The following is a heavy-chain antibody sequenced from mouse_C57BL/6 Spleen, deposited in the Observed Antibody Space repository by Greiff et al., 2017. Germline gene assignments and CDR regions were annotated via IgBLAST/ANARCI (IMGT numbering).Heavy chain of an antibody. CDR1: GFSLTSYG. V-gene: IGHV2-4*01. D-gene: IGHD4-1*02. CDR2: IWSGGST. J-gene: IGHJ1*03. Sequence: QVQLKESGPGLVQPSQSLSITCTVSGFSLTSYGVHWVRQPPGKGLEWLGVIWSGGSTDYNAAFISRLSISKDNSKSQVFFKMNSLQADDTAIYYCAKTQLGVYWYFDVWGTVTTVTVSS. CDR3: AKTQLGVYWYFDV.